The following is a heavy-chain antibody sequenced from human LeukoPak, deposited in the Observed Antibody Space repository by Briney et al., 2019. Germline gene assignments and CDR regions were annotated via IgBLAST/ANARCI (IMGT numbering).Heavy chain of an antibody. Sequence: SGGSLRLSCAASGFTFNNAWMTWVGQAPGKGLEWVSAITNSGGITYYADSVEGRFTISRDNSENTLHLQMNSLRAEDTAVYFCAASGDYYNWEYWGQGTLVTVSS. CDR3: AASGDYYNWEY. V-gene: IGHV3-23*01. J-gene: IGHJ4*02. CDR1: GFTFNNAW. CDR2: ITNSGGIT. D-gene: IGHD3-10*01.